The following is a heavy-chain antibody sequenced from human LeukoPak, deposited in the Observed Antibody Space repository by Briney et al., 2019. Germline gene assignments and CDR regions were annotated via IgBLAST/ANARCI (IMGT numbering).Heavy chain of an antibody. Sequence: GGSLRLSCAASGFTFSSYAMYWVRQAPGKGLEWVAVISYDGSNKYYADSVKGRFTISRDNSKNTLYLQMNSLRAEDTAVYYCAREPPAVTHLDYWGQGTLVTVSS. CDR2: ISYDGSNK. J-gene: IGHJ4*02. CDR1: GFTFSSYA. V-gene: IGHV3-30-3*01. CDR3: AREPPAVTHLDY. D-gene: IGHD2-21*02.